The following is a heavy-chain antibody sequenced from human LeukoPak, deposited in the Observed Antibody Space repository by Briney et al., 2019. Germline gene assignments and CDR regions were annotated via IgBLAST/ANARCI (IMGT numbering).Heavy chain of an antibody. CDR1: GFTFSDYY. V-gene: IGHV3-11*06. CDR2: ISSSSSYT. J-gene: IGHJ3*02. CDR3: ARVRSSSWYGAFDI. Sequence: GGSLRLSCAASGFTFSDYYMSWLRQAPGKGLEGVSYISSSSSYTNYADSVKGRFTISRDNAKNSLYLQMNSLRAEDTAVYYCARVRSSSWYGAFDIWGQGTMVTVSS. D-gene: IGHD6-13*01.